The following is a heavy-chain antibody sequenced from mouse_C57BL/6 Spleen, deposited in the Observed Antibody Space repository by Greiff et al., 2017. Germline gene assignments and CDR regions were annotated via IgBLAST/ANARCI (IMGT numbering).Heavy chain of an antibody. CDR3: ARTDYSNHYGGAMDY. CDR2: IYPGDGDT. J-gene: IGHJ4*01. D-gene: IGHD2-5*01. CDR1: GYAFSSSW. V-gene: IGHV1-82*01. Sequence: VKLMESGPELVKPGASVKISCKASGYAFSSSWMNWVKQRPGKGLEWIGRIYPGDGDTNYNGKFKGKATLTADKSSSTAYMQLSSLTSEDSAVYFCARTDYSNHYGGAMDYWGQGTSVTVSS.